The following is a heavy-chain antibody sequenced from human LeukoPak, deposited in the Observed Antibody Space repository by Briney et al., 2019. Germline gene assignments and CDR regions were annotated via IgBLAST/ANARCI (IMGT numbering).Heavy chain of an antibody. CDR1: GLTFSNYA. D-gene: IGHD6-6*01. Sequence: GGSLRLSCAGSGLTFSNYAMSWVRQAPGRGLEWVSVISGTVNSEYYADSVKGRFTISRDSSENTLYLQMNSLRDEDTAIYFCAKLPRHYSSSSYWSQGTLVTVSS. CDR2: ISGTVNSE. J-gene: IGHJ4*02. CDR3: AKLPRHYSSSSY. V-gene: IGHV3-23*01.